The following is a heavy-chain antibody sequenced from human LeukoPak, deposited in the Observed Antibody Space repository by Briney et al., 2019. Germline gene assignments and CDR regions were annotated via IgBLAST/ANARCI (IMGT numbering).Heavy chain of an antibody. CDR1: GFTFSSYG. V-gene: IGHV3-30*02. Sequence: PGGSLRLSCAASGFTFSSYGIHWVRQAPDKGLEWVAFIRYDGNNKYYVDCLKGRFIISRDNSKNMLYLQMNSLRVEDTAVYYCAKGGDGEYYYHMDVWGKGTTVTVSS. J-gene: IGHJ6*03. CDR3: AKGGDGEYYYHMDV. CDR2: IRYDGNNK. D-gene: IGHD4-17*01.